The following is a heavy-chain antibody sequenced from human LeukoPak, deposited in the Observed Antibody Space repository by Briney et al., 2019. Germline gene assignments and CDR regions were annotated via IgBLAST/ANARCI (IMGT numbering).Heavy chain of an antibody. J-gene: IGHJ6*02. CDR1: GGSISSGGYY. V-gene: IGHV4-31*03. CDR3: ASRIDNRGYYYGMDV. Sequence: SETLSLTCTVSGGSISSGGYYWSWIRQHPGKGLEWIGYIYYSGSTYYNPSLKSRVTISVDTSKNQFSLKLSSVTAADTAVYYCASRIDNRGYYYGMDVWGQGTTVTVSS. CDR2: IYYSGST. D-gene: IGHD1-14*01.